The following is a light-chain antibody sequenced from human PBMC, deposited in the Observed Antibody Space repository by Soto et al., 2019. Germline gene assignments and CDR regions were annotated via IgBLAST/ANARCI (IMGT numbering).Light chain of an antibody. CDR2: KAS. CDR3: QQYNSYST. J-gene: IGKJ2*01. CDR1: QTISNW. V-gene: IGKV1-5*03. Sequence: DIQMTQSPSTLPASVGDRVTITCWASQTISNWLAWYQQKPGKAPKLLIYKASSLQSGVPSRFSGSGSGTEFTLTITSLQPDDFATYYCQQYNSYSTFGQGTKLEVK.